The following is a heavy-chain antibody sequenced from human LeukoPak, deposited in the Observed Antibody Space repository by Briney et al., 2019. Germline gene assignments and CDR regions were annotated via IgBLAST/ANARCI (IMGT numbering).Heavy chain of an antibody. CDR1: GYSFTSHW. D-gene: IGHD6-19*01. CDR3: ARRGGWYGYYFDY. Sequence: GESLKISCKGSGYSFTSHWIGWVRQMPGKGLEWMGIIYPGDSYTRYSPSFQGQVTISADKSISTAYLQWSSLKASDAAMYYCARRGGWYGYYFDYWGQGTLVTVSS. J-gene: IGHJ4*02. V-gene: IGHV5-51*01. CDR2: IYPGDSYT.